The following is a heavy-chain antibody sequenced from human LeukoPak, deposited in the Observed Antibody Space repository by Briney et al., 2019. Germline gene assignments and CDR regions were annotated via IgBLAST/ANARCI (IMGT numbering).Heavy chain of an antibody. D-gene: IGHD3-3*01. CDR1: GYTFTSYG. CDR2: IIPIFGTA. CDR3: ARREWLLNLFDY. J-gene: IGHJ4*02. Sequence: ASVKVSCKASGYTFTSYGISWVRQAPGQGLEWMGGIIPIFGTANYAQKFQGRVTITADESTSTAYMELSSLRSEDTAVYYCARREWLLNLFDYWGQGTLVTVSS. V-gene: IGHV1-69*13.